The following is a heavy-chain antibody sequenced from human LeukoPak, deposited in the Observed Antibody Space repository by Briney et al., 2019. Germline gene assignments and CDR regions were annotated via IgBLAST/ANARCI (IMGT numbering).Heavy chain of an antibody. D-gene: IGHD2-8*01. J-gene: IGHJ4*02. V-gene: IGHV4-38-2*02. CDR2: IYYSGST. CDR3: ARTREMVYAPDY. Sequence: SETLSLTCTVSGYSISSGYYWGWIRQPPGKGLEWIGSIYYSGSTYYNPSLKSRVTISVDTSKNQFSLKLSSVTAADTAVYYCARTREMVYAPDYWGQGTLVTVSS. CDR1: GYSISSGYY.